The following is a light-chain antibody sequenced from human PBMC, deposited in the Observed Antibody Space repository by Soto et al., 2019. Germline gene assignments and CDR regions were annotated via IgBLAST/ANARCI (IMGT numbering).Light chain of an antibody. Sequence: EIVLTQSPATLSLSPGERATLSCRASQSVSSYLAWYQQKPGQAPRLLIYDASNRATGSPARFSGRGSGTDFTLSISSVEPEDFAVYYCQQRSHWPRGTFGQGTKLEIK. V-gene: IGKV3-11*01. CDR3: QQRSHWPRGT. J-gene: IGKJ2*02. CDR1: QSVSSY. CDR2: DAS.